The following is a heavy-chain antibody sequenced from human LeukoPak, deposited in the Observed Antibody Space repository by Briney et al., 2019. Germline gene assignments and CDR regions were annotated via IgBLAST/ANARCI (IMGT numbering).Heavy chain of an antibody. V-gene: IGHV1-18*01. J-gene: IGHJ5*02. CDR3: ARVLSGSWDWFDP. CDR1: GYSFVGYG. D-gene: IGHD3-22*01. Sequence: ASVKVSCKASGYSFVGYGITWVRQAPGQGLEWMGWFNPENGNTNYAQKVQGRVTMTADTSTSTSYMELRSLRAEDTAVYYCARVLSGSWDWFDPWGQGTLVTVSS. CDR2: FNPENGNT.